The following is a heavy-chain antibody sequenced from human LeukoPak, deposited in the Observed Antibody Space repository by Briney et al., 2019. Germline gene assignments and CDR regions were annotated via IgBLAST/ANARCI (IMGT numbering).Heavy chain of an antibody. V-gene: IGHV1-46*01. CDR2: INPSGGST. CDR1: GYTLTSYY. D-gene: IGHD5-18*01. CDR3: ARDLVDTAMVPLDY. Sequence: ASVKVSCKASGYTLTSYYLHWVRQAPGQGLEWMAIINPSGGSTSHAQKFQGRVTMTRDTSTSTAYMELRSLRSDDTAVYYCARDLVDTAMVPLDYWGQGTLVTVSS. J-gene: IGHJ4*02.